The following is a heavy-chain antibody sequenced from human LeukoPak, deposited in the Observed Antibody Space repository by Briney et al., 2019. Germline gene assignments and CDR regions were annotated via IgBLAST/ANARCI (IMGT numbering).Heavy chain of an antibody. Sequence: SETLSLTCTVSGGSISSDDSDWSWIRQAPGKGLEWIGYIYYSGNTHYNPSLKSRVTMSVDTSTNQFSLRLSSVTAADTAVYYCARGSGYVRGDFDYWGQGTLVTVSS. J-gene: IGHJ4*02. CDR2: IYYSGNT. CDR1: GGSISSDDSD. D-gene: IGHD5-12*01. CDR3: ARGSGYVRGDFDY. V-gene: IGHV4-30-4*01.